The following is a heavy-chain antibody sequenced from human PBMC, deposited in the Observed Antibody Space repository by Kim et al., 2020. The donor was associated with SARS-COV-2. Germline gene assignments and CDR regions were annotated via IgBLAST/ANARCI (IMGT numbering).Heavy chain of an antibody. D-gene: IGHD4-17*01. CDR2: ISSSSSYI. J-gene: IGHJ6*02. V-gene: IGHV3-21*01. CDR3: ARDLDASYGDPPIYYYYGMDV. CDR1: GFTFSSYS. Sequence: GGSLRLSCAASGFTFSSYSMNWVRQAPGKGLEWVSSISSSSSYIYYADSVKGRFTISRDNAKNSLYLQMNSLRAEDTAVYYCARDLDASYGDPPIYYYYGMDVWGQGTTVTVSS.